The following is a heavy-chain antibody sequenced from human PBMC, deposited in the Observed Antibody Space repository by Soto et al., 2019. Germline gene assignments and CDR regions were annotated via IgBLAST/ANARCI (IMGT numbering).Heavy chain of an antibody. Sequence: TLSLTCTVSGGSISSGGYYWSWIRQHPGKGLEWIGYIYYSGSTNYNPSLKSRVTISVDTSKNQLSLKLSSVTAADTAVYYCARHLYYDISPGYLRPYHYYGMDVWGQGTTVTVSS. CDR3: ARHLYYDISPGYLRPYHYYGMDV. D-gene: IGHD3-9*01. V-gene: IGHV4-31*03. CDR1: GGSISSGGYY. J-gene: IGHJ6*02. CDR2: IYYSGST.